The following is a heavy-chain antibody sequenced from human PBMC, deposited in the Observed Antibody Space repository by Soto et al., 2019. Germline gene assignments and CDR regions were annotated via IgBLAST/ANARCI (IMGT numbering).Heavy chain of an antibody. Sequence: GGSLRLSCAASGFTFSNAWMNWVRQAPGKGLEWVGRIKSKTDGGTTDYAAPVKGRFTISRDDSKNTLYLQMNSLKTEDTAVYYCTTDTGSPDVGYYYYGMDVWGQGTTVTVSS. CDR2: IKSKTDGGTT. D-gene: IGHD3-10*01. CDR3: TTDTGSPDVGYYYYGMDV. J-gene: IGHJ6*02. V-gene: IGHV3-15*07. CDR1: GFTFSNAW.